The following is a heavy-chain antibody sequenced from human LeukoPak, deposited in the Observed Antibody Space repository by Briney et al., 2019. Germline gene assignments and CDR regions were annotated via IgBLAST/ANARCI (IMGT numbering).Heavy chain of an antibody. CDR3: ARGGKSAYGWFDP. CDR2: IDPSDSYT. Sequence: RGESLKISCQGSGYSFTSYWISWVRQMPGKGLEWMGTIDPSDSYTNYSPSFQGHVTISADKSISTAYLQWSSLKASDTAMYYCARGGKSAYGWFDPWGQGALVTVSS. CDR1: GYSFTSYW. V-gene: IGHV5-10-1*01. D-gene: IGHD5-12*01. J-gene: IGHJ5*02.